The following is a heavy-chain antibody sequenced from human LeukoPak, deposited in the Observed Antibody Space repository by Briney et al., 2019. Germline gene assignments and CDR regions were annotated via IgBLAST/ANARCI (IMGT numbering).Heavy chain of an antibody. CDR2: ISYDGSNK. CDR3: AKVPKSYGYKVGYFDY. J-gene: IGHJ4*02. CDR1: GFTFSSYG. Sequence: PGGSLRLSCAASGFTFSSYGMHWVRQAPGKGLEWVAVISYDGSNKYYADSVKGRFTISRDNSKNTLYLQMNSLRAEDTAVYYCAKVPKSYGYKVGYFDYWGQGTLVTVSS. D-gene: IGHD5-18*01. V-gene: IGHV3-30*18.